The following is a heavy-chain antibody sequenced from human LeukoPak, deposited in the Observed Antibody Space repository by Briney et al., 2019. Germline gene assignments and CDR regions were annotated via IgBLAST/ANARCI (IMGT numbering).Heavy chain of an antibody. D-gene: IGHD4-17*01. CDR1: GFTFSSYW. J-gene: IGHJ4*02. CDR2: IKQDGSEK. Sequence: GGSLRLSCAASGFTFSSYWMSWVRQAPGKGLEWVANIKQDGSEKYYVDSVKGRFTISRDNAKNSLYLQMNSLRAEDTAVYYCARDKSADYGDSYFDSWGQGILVTVSS. CDR3: ARDKSADYGDSYFDS. V-gene: IGHV3-7*01.